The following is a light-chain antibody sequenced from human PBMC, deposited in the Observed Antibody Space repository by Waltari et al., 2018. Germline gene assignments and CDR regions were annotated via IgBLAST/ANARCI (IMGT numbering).Light chain of an antibody. CDR3: MFWPSNVWV. CDR1: SDINVGDFN. J-gene: IGLJ3*02. CDR2: YKSDSEK. V-gene: IGLV5-37*01. Sequence: QPVLTQPPSSSASPGESARLTCTLPSDINVGDFNIYWYQQQPGSPPRFLLYYKSDSEKAQGSGVPSRFSGSKDVSANAGILLISGLQSEDEADYYCMFWPSNVWVFGGGTKLTVL.